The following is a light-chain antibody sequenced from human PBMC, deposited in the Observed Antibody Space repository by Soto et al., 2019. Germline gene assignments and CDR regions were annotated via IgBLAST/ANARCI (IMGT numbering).Light chain of an antibody. CDR2: DAS. CDR3: RQRSNWPPFT. Sequence: EIVLTQSPATLSLSPGERATLSCRASQSVSSYLAWYQQKTGQDPSLLIYDASNRATGIPARFSGSGSGTTFTLTISSREPEDFAVEYCRQRSNWPPFTFGPGTKVDIK. V-gene: IGKV3-11*01. CDR1: QSVSSY. J-gene: IGKJ3*01.